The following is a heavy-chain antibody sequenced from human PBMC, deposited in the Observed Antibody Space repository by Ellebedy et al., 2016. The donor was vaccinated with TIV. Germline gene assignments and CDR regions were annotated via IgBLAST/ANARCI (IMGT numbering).Heavy chain of an antibody. CDR2: IYNGAT. CDR3: ATDLRPLTRGWAY. J-gene: IGHJ4*02. Sequence: GESLKISCAASGFTFSPNAMSWVRQAPGKGLEWVSGIYNGATHYADSVKGRFTISRDNAKNSVYLQMNVLRVEDRGIYYCATDLRPLTRGWAYWGQGTLVTVSS. D-gene: IGHD3-10*01. CDR1: GFTFSPNA. V-gene: IGHV3-23*03.